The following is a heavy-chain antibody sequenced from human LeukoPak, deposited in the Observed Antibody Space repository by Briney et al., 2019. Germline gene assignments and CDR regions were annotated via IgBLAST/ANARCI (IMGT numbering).Heavy chain of an antibody. J-gene: IGHJ4*02. CDR3: ARDSEQWLVGVFDY. Sequence: GGSLRLSCAASGFTFSSYSMNWVRQAPGKGLEWVSSISSSSSCIYYADSVKGRFTISRDNAKISLYLQMNSLRAEDTAVYYCARDSEQWLVGVFDYWGQGTLVTVSS. D-gene: IGHD6-19*01. CDR2: ISSSSSCI. V-gene: IGHV3-21*01. CDR1: GFTFSSYS.